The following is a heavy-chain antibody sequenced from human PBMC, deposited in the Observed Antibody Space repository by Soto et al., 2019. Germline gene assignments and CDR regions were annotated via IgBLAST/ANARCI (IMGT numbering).Heavy chain of an antibody. CDR1: GGSFSSYR. CDR2: IVPIYRTA. Sequence: SVKVSCKASGGSFSSYRINWVRQAPGQGLEWVGGIVPIYRTADYAQKFQGRVTITADESARTSYMEPRSLKSQDTAVYYCVRDSGAKLSSSWGQGTLVTVPQ. CDR3: VRDSGAKLSSS. V-gene: IGHV1-69*13. D-gene: IGHD6-13*01. J-gene: IGHJ4*02.